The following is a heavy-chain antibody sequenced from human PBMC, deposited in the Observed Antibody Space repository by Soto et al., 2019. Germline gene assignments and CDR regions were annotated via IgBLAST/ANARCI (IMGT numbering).Heavy chain of an antibody. J-gene: IGHJ4*02. CDR1: GFTVSSNY. Sequence: PGGSLRLSCAASGFTVSSNYMSWVCQAPGKGLEWVSVIYSGGSTYYADSVKGRFTISRDNSKNTLHLQMNSLRAEDTAVYYCARVYSSSWSHLDYWGQGTLVTVSS. CDR2: IYSGGST. CDR3: ARVYSSSWSHLDY. D-gene: IGHD6-13*01. V-gene: IGHV3-66*01.